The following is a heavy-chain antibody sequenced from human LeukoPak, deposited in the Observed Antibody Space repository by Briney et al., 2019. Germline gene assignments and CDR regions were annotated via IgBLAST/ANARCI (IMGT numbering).Heavy chain of an antibody. CDR1: GGSISSSSDY. J-gene: IGHJ4*02. CDR3: ARVIRSDSLGYCSSTSCYGQMGKIWYFDY. V-gene: IGHV4-39*01. Sequence: PSETLSPTCTVSGGSISSSSDYWGWVRQPPGKGLEWIGSISYSGSTYYNPSLKSRVTISVDTSKNQFSLRLSSVTAADTAVYYCARVIRSDSLGYCSSTSCYGQMGKIWYFDYWGQGTLVTVSS. D-gene: IGHD2-2*01. CDR2: ISYSGST.